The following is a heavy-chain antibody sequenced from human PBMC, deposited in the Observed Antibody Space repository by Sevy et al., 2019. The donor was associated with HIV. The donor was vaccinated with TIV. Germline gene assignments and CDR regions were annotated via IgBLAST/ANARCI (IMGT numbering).Heavy chain of an antibody. V-gene: IGHV4-4*07. J-gene: IGHJ6*03. CDR3: ARETSSGWFYYYYYYMDV. CDR2: IYTSGST. D-gene: IGHD6-19*01. Sequence: SETLSLTCTVSGGSISSYYWSWIRQPAGKGLEWIGRIYTSGSTNYNPPLKSRVTMSVDTSKNQFSLKLSSVTAADTAVYYCARETSSGWFYYYYYYMDVWGKGTTVTVSS. CDR1: GGSISSYY.